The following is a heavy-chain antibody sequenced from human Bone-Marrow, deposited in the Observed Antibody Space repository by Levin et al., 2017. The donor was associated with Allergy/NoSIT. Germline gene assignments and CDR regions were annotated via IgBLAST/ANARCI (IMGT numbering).Heavy chain of an antibody. V-gene: IGHV3-33*03. Sequence: GESLKISCAASGFILNNYGIHWVRQAPGKGLEWVAVSWSGGRGENYADSVKGRFTISRDNSRNTLFLQMNTLRAEDTAVYYCAIIRPAGGRGDGSWGQGTLVTVST. CDR2: SWSGGRGE. CDR3: AIIRPAGGRGDGS. D-gene: IGHD2-21*02. J-gene: IGHJ5*02. CDR1: GFILNNYG.